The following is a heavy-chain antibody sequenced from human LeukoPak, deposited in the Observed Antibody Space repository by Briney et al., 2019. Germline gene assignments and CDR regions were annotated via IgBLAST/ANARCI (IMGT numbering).Heavy chain of an antibody. D-gene: IGHD6-13*01. CDR3: ARGGGSSWFPY. CDR2: MAPKTGDT. V-gene: IGHV1-2*02. J-gene: IGHJ4*02. Sequence: ASVKVSCKPSGYTFTANYIHWIRQAPGQGLEWMGWMAPKTGDTKNAQKFQGRVTMTRDTSISTAYMELTRLTFDDTAVYYCARGGGSSWFPYWGQGTMVTVSS. CDR1: GYTFTANY.